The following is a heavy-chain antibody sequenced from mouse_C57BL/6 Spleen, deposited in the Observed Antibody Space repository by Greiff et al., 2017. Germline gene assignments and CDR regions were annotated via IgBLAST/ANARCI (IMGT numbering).Heavy chain of an antibody. J-gene: IGHJ4*01. CDR3: ARGHYYAMDD. CDR2: IYPSDSCT. Sequence: VQLQQPWAELVMPGASVKLSCKASGYTFTSYWMHWVKPRPVQGLEWIGDIYPSDSCTHSNQQFKDKATLAVDTSSSTAYMQLSSLTSEDSEVYYCARGHYYAMDDWGQGTSVTVSS. V-gene: IGHV1-69*01. CDR1: GYTFTSYW.